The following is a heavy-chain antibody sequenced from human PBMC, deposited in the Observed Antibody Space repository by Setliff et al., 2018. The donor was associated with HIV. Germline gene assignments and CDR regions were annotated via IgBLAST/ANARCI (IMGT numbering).Heavy chain of an antibody. CDR3: ARDTGGRITMVRGVMGALDY. Sequence: ASVKVSCKSSGYSFSTYAMHWVRQAPGQSLEWMGCINAGNGDTKHSQKFQDRVTITRDTSASTAYMELSGLRSEDTAVYYCARDTGGRITMVRGVMGALDYWGQGTLVTAPQ. V-gene: IGHV1-3*01. CDR2: INAGNGDT. CDR1: GYSFSTYA. D-gene: IGHD3-10*01. J-gene: IGHJ4*02.